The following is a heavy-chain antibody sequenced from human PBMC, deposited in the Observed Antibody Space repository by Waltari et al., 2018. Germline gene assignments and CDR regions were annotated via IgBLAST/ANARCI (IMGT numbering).Heavy chain of an antibody. D-gene: IGHD3-3*01. Sequence: QVQLQQWGAGLLKPSATLSLTCGVSGESFSGPFWSWIRQPPGKGLEWIGEINHGGASKYNPSLKSRVTISIDTSKSQFSLKLTSVTAADTAVYYCARGRFDFWTGYYSSNYFDPWGPGTLVTVSS. J-gene: IGHJ5*02. CDR3: ARGRFDFWTGYYSSNYFDP. CDR2: INHGGAS. CDR1: GESFSGPF. V-gene: IGHV4-34*01.